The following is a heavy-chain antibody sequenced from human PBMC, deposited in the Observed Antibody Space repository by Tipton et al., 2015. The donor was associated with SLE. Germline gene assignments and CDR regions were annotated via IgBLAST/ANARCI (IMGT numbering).Heavy chain of an antibody. CDR2: ITDDGGST. D-gene: IGHD6-13*01. CDR3: AKGSAAGRPYYFDY. Sequence: GSLRLSCAASGFTFSTYAMSWVRQAPGKGLEWVSAITDDGGSTYYADSVKGRFTISRDNSKNTLYLQMNSLRAEDTAVYYCAKGSAAGRPYYFDYWGQGTLVTVSS. J-gene: IGHJ4*02. V-gene: IGHV3-23*01. CDR1: GFTFSTYA.